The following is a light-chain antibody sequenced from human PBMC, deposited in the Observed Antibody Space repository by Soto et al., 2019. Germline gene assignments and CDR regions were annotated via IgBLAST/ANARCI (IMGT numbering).Light chain of an antibody. J-gene: IGLJ1*01. CDR2: SNN. V-gene: IGLV1-44*01. CDR1: SSNIGSNT. CDR3: AAWDDSLNGQV. Sequence: QSVLTQPPSASGTPGQRVTISCSGSSSNIGSNTVNWYQQLPGTAPKHLIYSNNQRPSGVPDRFSGSKSGTSASLAISGLQSEDDVDYYCAAWDDSLNGQVFGTGTKVTVL.